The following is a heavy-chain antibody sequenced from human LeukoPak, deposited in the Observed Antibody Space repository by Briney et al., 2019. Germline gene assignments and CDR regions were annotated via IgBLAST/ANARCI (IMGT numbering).Heavy chain of an antibody. D-gene: IGHD3-22*01. CDR2: FSISGSNA. CDR3: AKEGDVVVTLSYYFDS. CDR1: GFTFSDYA. V-gene: IGHV3-23*01. J-gene: IGHJ4*02. Sequence: GGSLRLSCAVSGFTFSDYAMSWVRQAPGRGLEWVSSFSISGSNAYYADSVKGRFTISRDNSKNTLYLQMNSLRAEDSAVYYCAKEGDVVVTLSYYFDSWGQGTLVTVSS.